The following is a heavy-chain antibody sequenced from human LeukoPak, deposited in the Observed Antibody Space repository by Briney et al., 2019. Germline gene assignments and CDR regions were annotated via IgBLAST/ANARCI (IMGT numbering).Heavy chain of an antibody. D-gene: IGHD1-26*01. CDR1: GYTFTGYY. J-gene: IGHJ4*02. V-gene: IGHV1-2*02. CDR3: AREKKLRGATDY. Sequence: ASVKVSCKASGYTFTGYYMHWVRQAPGQGLEWMGWINPNSGGTNYAQKFQGRVTMTRDTSISTAYMELSGLRSDDTAVYYCAREKKLRGATDYWGQGTLVTVSS. CDR2: INPNSGGT.